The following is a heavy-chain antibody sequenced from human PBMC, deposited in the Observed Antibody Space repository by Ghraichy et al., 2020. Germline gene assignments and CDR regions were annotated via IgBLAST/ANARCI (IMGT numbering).Heavy chain of an antibody. CDR1: GFTFSSYA. CDR3: AKDGGEGYYGSGSYYRDY. CDR2: ISGSGGST. D-gene: IGHD3-10*01. Sequence: GESLNISCAASGFTFSSYAMSWVRQAPGKGLEWVSAISGSGGSTYYADSVKGRFTISRDNSKNTLYLQMNSLRAEDTAVYYCAKDGGEGYYGSGSYYRDYWGQGTLVTVSS. J-gene: IGHJ4*02. V-gene: IGHV3-23*01.